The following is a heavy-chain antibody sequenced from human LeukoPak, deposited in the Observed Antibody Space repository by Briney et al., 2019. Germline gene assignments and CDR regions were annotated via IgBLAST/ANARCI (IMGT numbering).Heavy chain of an antibody. D-gene: IGHD1-26*01. CDR3: ARLGHSGSYYGYGY. Sequence: ASVKVSRKASGYTFTGYYMHWVRQAPGQGLEWMGWINPNSGGTNYAQKFQGRVTMTRDTSISTAYMELSRLRSDDTAVYYCARLGHSGSYYGYGYWGQGTLVTVSS. V-gene: IGHV1-2*02. CDR2: INPNSGGT. CDR1: GYTFTGYY. J-gene: IGHJ4*02.